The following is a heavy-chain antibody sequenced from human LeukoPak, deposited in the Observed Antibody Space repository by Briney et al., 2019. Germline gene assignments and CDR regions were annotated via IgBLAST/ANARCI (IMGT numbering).Heavy chain of an antibody. CDR3: AELGITMIGGV. Sequence: GGSLRLSCAASGFTFSSYWMSWVRQAPGKGLEWVANIKQDGSEKYYVDSVKGRFTISRDNAKNSLYLQMNSLRAEETAVYYCAELGITMIGGVWGKGTTVTISS. D-gene: IGHD3-10*02. CDR1: GFTFSSYW. CDR2: IKQDGSEK. J-gene: IGHJ6*04. V-gene: IGHV3-7*01.